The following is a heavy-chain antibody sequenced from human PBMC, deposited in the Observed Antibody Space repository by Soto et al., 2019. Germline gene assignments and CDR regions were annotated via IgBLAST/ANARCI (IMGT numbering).Heavy chain of an antibody. CDR2: SYYGGRT. Sequence: SETLSLTCTVSGVSISSSSYYWGWIRQPPGKGLEWIGSSYYGGRTYYNPSLKSRVTTSVDTSKNQFSLKLSSVTAADTAVYYCARRQWELLNWFDPWGQGTLVTVSS. CDR3: ARRQWELLNWFDP. J-gene: IGHJ5*02. V-gene: IGHV4-39*01. CDR1: GVSISSSSYY. D-gene: IGHD1-26*01.